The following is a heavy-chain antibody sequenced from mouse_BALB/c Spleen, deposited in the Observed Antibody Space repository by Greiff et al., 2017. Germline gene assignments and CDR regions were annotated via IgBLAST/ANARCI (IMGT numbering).Heavy chain of an antibody. CDR2: ISYSGST. CDR3: ARDGNYGGFAY. J-gene: IGHJ3*01. CDR1: GYSITSDYA. D-gene: IGHD2-1*01. Sequence: EVQLQESGPGLVKPSQSLSLTCTVTGYSITSDYAWNWIRQFPGNQLEWMGYISYSGSTSYNPSLKSRISITRDTSKNQFFLQLNSVTTEDTATYYCARDGNYGGFAYWGQGTLVTVSA. V-gene: IGHV3-2*02.